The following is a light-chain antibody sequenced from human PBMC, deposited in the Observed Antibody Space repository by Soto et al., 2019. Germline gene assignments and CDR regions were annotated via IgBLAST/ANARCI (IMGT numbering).Light chain of an antibody. CDR3: QQYGTSAPIT. J-gene: IGKJ5*01. Sequence: EIVLTQSPGTLSLSPGERATLSCRASQSVSINYLAWYQQKPGQAPSLLIYGASSRATGIPDRFSGSGSGTDFTLTISRLEPEDFGMYYCQQYGTSAPITFGQGTRVEIE. V-gene: IGKV3-20*01. CDR2: GAS. CDR1: QSVSINY.